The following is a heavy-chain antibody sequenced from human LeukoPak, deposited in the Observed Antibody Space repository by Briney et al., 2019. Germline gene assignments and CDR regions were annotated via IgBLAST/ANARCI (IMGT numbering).Heavy chain of an antibody. CDR1: GGSISSSYYY. D-gene: IGHD5-18*01. Sequence: SETLSLTCTVSGGSISSSYYYWGWIRQPPGKGLEWIGSVYYSGTTYYSPSLQSRVTMSVKMSKNQFSLTLRSVTAADTAVYYCASCGYSYGWVPFDYWGQGTLVTVSS. J-gene: IGHJ4*02. CDR2: VYYSGTT. CDR3: ASCGYSYGWVPFDY. V-gene: IGHV4-39*07.